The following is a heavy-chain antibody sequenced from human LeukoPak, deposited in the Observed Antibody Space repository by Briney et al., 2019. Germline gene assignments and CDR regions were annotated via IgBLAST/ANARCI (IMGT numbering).Heavy chain of an antibody. CDR2: ISYDGSQK. J-gene: IGHJ4*02. D-gene: IGHD5-24*01. Sequence: GGSLRLSCATSGFTFTTYAIHWVRQAPGKGLEWVAVISYDGSQKYYADSVKGRSTISRDNSKNTVYLQMDSLRSEDTALYYCARAFQRDTFDYWGQGTLVTVSS. CDR1: GFTFTTYA. V-gene: IGHV3-30-3*01. CDR3: ARAFQRDTFDY.